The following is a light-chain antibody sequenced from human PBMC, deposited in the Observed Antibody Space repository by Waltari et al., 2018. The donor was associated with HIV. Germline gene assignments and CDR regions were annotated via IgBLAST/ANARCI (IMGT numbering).Light chain of an antibody. CDR1: QSVTSGY. V-gene: IGKV3-20*01. Sequence: EIVLTQSPGTLSLYPGERATLSCRASQSVTSGYLAWYQQKRGQAPRHVIYAASSRATGIPGRFSGSGSGTDFTLTISRLEPEDFAVYYCQQYSSSPITFGQGTRLEMK. J-gene: IGKJ5*01. CDR2: AAS. CDR3: QQYSSSPIT.